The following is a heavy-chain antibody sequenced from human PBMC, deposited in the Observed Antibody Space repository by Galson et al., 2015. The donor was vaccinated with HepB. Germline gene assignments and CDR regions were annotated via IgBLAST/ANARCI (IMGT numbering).Heavy chain of an antibody. V-gene: IGHV1-2*06. J-gene: IGHJ5*02. D-gene: IGHD6-13*01. CDR3: ARGFGYSSSWYGWFDP. Sequence: SVKVSCKASGYTFTGYYMHWVRQAPGQGLEWMGRINPNSGGTNYAQKFQGRVTMTRDTSISTAYMELSRLRSDDTAVYYCARGFGYSSSWYGWFDPWGQGTLVTVSS. CDR2: INPNSGGT. CDR1: GYTFTGYY.